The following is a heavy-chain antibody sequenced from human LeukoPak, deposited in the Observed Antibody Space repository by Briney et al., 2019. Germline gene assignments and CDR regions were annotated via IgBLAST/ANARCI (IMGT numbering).Heavy chain of an antibody. J-gene: IGHJ4*02. CDR2: ISYDGSSK. Sequence: GGSLRLSCAASGFTFSSYAMHWVRQAPGKGLEWVAVISYDGSSKYYADSVKGRFTISRDNSKNTLYLQMNSLRAEDTAVYYCARGPEDYGDYVYYFDYWGQGTLVTVSS. CDR3: ARGPEDYGDYVYYFDY. D-gene: IGHD4-17*01. V-gene: IGHV3-30-3*01. CDR1: GFTFSSYA.